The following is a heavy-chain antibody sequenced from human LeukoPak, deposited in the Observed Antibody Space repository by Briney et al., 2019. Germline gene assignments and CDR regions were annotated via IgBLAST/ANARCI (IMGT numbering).Heavy chain of an antibody. V-gene: IGHV4-39*07. Sequence: PSETLSLTCTVSGGSISSSSYYWGWIRQPPGKGLEWIGSIYYSGSTYYNPSLKSRVTISVDTSKNQFSLKLSSVTAADTAVYYCARVPSLEWLFAYFDYWGQGTLVTVSS. D-gene: IGHD3-3*01. CDR1: GGSISSSSYY. J-gene: IGHJ4*02. CDR2: IYYSGST. CDR3: ARVPSLEWLFAYFDY.